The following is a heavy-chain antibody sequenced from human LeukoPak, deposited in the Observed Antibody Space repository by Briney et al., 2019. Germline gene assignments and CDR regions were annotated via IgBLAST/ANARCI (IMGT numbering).Heavy chain of an antibody. J-gene: IGHJ4*02. Sequence: SETLSLTCTVSGGSISSGSYYWSWIRQPAGKGLEWIGRIYTSGSTNYNPSLKSRVTISVDTSKNQFSLKLSSVTAADTAVYYCATGYCSSTNCRIDYWGQGTLVSVSS. CDR2: IYTSGST. CDR1: GGSISSGSYY. CDR3: ATGYCSSTNCRIDY. V-gene: IGHV4-61*02. D-gene: IGHD2-2*03.